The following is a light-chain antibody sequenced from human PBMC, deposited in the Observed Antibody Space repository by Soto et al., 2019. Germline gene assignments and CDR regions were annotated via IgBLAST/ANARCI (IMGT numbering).Light chain of an antibody. V-gene: IGLV1-47*01. Sequence: QSVLTQPPSASGTPGQRVTISCSGSSSNIGSNYVYWYQQLPGTAPKLLIYRNNQRPSGVPDRFSGSKSGTSASLAISGLRSEDEADYYCAAWDDSLSVPKVFVTGTKVTVL. CDR2: RNN. CDR3: AAWDDSLSVPKV. CDR1: SSNIGSNY. J-gene: IGLJ1*01.